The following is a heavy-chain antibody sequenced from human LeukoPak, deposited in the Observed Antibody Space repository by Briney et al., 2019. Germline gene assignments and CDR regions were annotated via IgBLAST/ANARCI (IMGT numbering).Heavy chain of an antibody. D-gene: IGHD5-24*01. V-gene: IGHV1-2*06. CDR3: ARDPTVRGYKHFDY. J-gene: IGHJ4*02. Sequence: ASVKVSCKASGCTLTDYDINWVRQAPGEGLEWMGRISPSSGGTNYAQSFQGRVTMTRDTSINTAYLELSSLRSDDTAVYYCARDPTVRGYKHFDYWGQGTLVTVSS. CDR1: GCTLTDYD. CDR2: ISPSSGGT.